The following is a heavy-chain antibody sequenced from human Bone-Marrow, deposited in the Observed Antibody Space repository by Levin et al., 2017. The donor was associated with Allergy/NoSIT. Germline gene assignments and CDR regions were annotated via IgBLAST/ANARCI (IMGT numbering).Heavy chain of an antibody. CDR3: ARDDVVATNH. D-gene: IGHD5-12*01. CDR1: GFTISTNY. V-gene: IGHV3-66*01. Sequence: SCAASGFTISTNYMSWVRQVPGKGLEWVSIIHSGGRKNYADSVKGRFTISRDNYNNTPYLQMNSLRGEDTAIYYCARDDVVATNHWGQGTLVIVSS. CDR2: IHSGGRK. J-gene: IGHJ4*02.